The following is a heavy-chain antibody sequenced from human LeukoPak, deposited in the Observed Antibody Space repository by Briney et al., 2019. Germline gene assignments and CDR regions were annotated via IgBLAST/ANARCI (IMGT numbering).Heavy chain of an antibody. Sequence: GASVKVSCKASGYTFTSYYMHWVRQAPGQGLEWMGIINTSGGSTTYAQKFQSRVSMTRDTSTSTVYLEVSSLRSEDTAVYYCARSQGGNTLWFDPWGQGTLVTVSS. CDR2: INTSGGST. CDR3: ARSQGGNTLWFDP. D-gene: IGHD4-23*01. V-gene: IGHV1-46*01. J-gene: IGHJ5*02. CDR1: GYTFTSYY.